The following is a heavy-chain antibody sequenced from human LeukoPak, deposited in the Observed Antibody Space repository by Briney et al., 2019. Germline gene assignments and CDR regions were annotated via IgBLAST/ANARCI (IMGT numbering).Heavy chain of an antibody. V-gene: IGHV3-7*01. D-gene: IGHD2-2*01. CDR2: IKEDGTEK. Sequence: GGSLSLSCAVSGFRFNIHWMSWVRQAPGKGLEWVANIKEDGTEKYYVHSVKGRFTISRDNAKQSLYLQMDSLRVEDTAVYYCAAEIAEYCSSVNCYGGGHCVFDISGRGTLVTVSS. CDR3: AAEIAEYCSSVNCYGGGHCVFDI. J-gene: IGHJ2*01. CDR1: GFRFNIHW.